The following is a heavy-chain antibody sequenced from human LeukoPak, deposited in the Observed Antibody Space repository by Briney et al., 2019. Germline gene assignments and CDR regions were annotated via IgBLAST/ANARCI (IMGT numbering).Heavy chain of an antibody. CDR2: ISWNSGSI. Sequence: PGRSLRLSCAASGFTFDDYAMHWVRQAPGKGLEWVSGISWNSGSIGYADSVKARFTISRDNAKNSLYLQMNSLRAEDTALYYCAKGRYSSGWYYFDYWGQGTLVTVSS. CDR1: GFTFDDYA. CDR3: AKGRYSSGWYYFDY. D-gene: IGHD6-19*01. J-gene: IGHJ4*02. V-gene: IGHV3-9*01.